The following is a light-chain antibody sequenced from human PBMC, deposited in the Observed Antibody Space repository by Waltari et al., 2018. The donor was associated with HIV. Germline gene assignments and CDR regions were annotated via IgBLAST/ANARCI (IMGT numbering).Light chain of an antibody. V-gene: IGLV1-44*01. Sequence: QSVLAQPPSVSGAPGQRVHLPCSGSGTNIRRNSAHWYQQLPVTAPRVLIYKDDQRPSGVPARFSGSKAGTTASLAISGLQSEDEADYYCAAWDDTLKVYVFGTGTKVTVL. CDR3: AAWDDTLKVYV. CDR1: GTNIRRNS. J-gene: IGLJ1*01. CDR2: KDD.